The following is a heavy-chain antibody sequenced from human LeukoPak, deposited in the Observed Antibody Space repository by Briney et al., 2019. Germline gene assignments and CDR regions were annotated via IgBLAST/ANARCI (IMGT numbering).Heavy chain of an antibody. CDR2: INWNGSIT. J-gene: IGHJ6*03. Sequence: GGSLRLSCAASGFTFEDYAMNRVRHVPGRALEWVSGINWNGSITEYADSVKDRFTISRQNTKNSLYLYMNNLGGEDTALYFCARGSVQLWLRDTYYYMDVWGKGTTVTVSS. D-gene: IGHD5-18*01. V-gene: IGHV3-20*04. CDR3: ARGSVQLWLRDTYYYMDV. CDR1: GFTFEDYA.